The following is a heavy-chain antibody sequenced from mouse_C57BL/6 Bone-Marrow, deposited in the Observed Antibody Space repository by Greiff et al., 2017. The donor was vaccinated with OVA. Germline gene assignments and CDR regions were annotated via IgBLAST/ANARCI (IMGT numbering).Heavy chain of an antibody. Sequence: EVMLVESGGGLVQSGRSLRLSCATSGFTFSDFYMEWVRQAPGKGLEWIAASRNKANDYTTEYSASVKGRFIVSRDTSQSILYIQMNALRAEDTAIYYCARDDYYWYFDVWGTGTTVTVSS. CDR3: ARDDYYWYFDV. CDR2: SRNKANDYTT. CDR1: GFTFSDFY. V-gene: IGHV7-1*01. J-gene: IGHJ1*03.